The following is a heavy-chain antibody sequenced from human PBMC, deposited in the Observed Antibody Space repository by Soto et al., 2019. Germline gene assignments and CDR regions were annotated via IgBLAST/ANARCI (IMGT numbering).Heavy chain of an antibody. V-gene: IGHV3-23*01. CDR3: AKRKMGLKCSGASGGLDV. CDR2: ITGSGVNR. CDR1: GFTFSSYG. Sequence: GGSLRLSCAASGFTFSSYGMHWVRQAPGKGLEWVSGITGSGVNRYHADSVKGRFTISRDNSKNTLFLQMNSLRADDTAVYYFAKRKMGLKCSGASGGLDVWGQGTTVTVSS. D-gene: IGHD3-10*02. J-gene: IGHJ6*02.